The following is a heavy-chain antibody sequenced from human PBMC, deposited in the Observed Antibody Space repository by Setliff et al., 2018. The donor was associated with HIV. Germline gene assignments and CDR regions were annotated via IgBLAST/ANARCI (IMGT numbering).Heavy chain of an antibody. V-gene: IGHV3-48*04. J-gene: IGHJ4*02. Sequence: GESLKISCAASGFTFSRSDMSWVRQAPGKGLEWVSYISTGSDATYYADSVRGRFTVSRDNAKNSLYLQMNILRAEDTAVYYCATDVDTATVFWGSHYLDYWGQGTLVTV. CDR1: GFTFSRSD. CDR3: ATDVDTATVFWGSHYLDY. D-gene: IGHD5-18*01. CDR2: ISTGSDAT.